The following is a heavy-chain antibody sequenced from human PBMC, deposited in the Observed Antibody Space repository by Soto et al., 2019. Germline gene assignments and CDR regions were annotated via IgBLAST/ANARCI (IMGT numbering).Heavy chain of an antibody. Sequence: ASVKVSCKTSGYTFTAYYMHWVRQAPGQGLEWMGWINPKSGGTYYTQKFQGRVTMTRDTSITTAYMDLSGLRSDDTAVYYRAKANSGDDDAFDYWGQGTLVTLSS. V-gene: IGHV1-2*02. CDR1: GYTFTAYY. J-gene: IGHJ4*02. D-gene: IGHD5-12*01. CDR3: AKANSGDDDAFDY. CDR2: INPKSGGT.